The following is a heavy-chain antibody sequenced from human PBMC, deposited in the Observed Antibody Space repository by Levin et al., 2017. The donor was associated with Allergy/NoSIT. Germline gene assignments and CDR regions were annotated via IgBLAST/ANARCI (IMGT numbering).Heavy chain of an antibody. Sequence: EASVKVSCAASEFTFSSYRMHWVRQAPGKGLVWVSHIDSDANSATYADSVKGRFTISRDNAKNTLYLQMNSLRADDTAVYYCATVGGSSWVDYWGQGTLVTVSS. CDR2: IDSDANSA. CDR3: ATVGGSSWVDY. D-gene: IGHD6-13*01. V-gene: IGHV3-74*01. J-gene: IGHJ4*02. CDR1: EFTFSSYR.